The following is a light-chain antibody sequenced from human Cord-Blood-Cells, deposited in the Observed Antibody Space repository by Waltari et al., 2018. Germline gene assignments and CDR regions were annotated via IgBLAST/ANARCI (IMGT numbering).Light chain of an antibody. CDR3: QQYYSTPYT. CDR1: QSVLYSSNNKNY. CDR2: WAS. V-gene: IGKV4-1*01. J-gene: IGKJ2*01. Sequence: DIVMTQSPDSLAVSLGERATINCKSSQSVLYSSNNKNYLAWYQQKPGQPPKLLIYWASTRESGVPDRFSGHGSGTDFTLTISSLQAEDVAVYYCQQYYSTPYTFGQGTKLEIK.